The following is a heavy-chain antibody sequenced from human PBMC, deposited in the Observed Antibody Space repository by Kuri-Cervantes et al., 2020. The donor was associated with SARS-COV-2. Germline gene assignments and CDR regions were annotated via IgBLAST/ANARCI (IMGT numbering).Heavy chain of an antibody. CDR1: ADTFTSHG. V-gene: IGHV1-18*04. Sequence: ASVKVSCKASADTFTSHGISWVRQAPGQGLEWMGWISANNGNTNYAPKLQGRVIMTTDTSTSTTYMELRSLRSEDTAVYYCARDRPIVVVPAAIRYWFDPWGQGTLVTVSS. CDR2: ISANNGNT. D-gene: IGHD2-2*02. J-gene: IGHJ5*02. CDR3: ARDRPIVVVPAAIRYWFDP.